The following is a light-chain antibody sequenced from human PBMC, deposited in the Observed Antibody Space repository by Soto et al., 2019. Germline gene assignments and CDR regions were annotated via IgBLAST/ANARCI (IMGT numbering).Light chain of an antibody. CDR2: GNS. CDR3: QSYDSXLSGYVV. Sequence: QSVLTQPPSVSGAPGQRVTIXXTGXSXXIGAGYDVHWYQQLPGTAPKLLIYGNSNRPSGVPDRFSGSKSGTSASLAITGLQAEDEADYYCQSYDSXLSGYVVFGGGTKVTVL. J-gene: IGLJ2*01. CDR1: SXXIGAGYD. V-gene: IGLV1-40*01.